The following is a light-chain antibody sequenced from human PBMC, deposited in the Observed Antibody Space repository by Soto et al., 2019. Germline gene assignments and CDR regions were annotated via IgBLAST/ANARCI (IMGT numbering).Light chain of an antibody. Sequence: QSVLTQPASVSGSPGQSITISCTGTSSDVGGYNSVSWYQHHPGKAPKLMIHDVSYRPSGVSNRFSGSKSGNTASLTISGLQAEDEDDYFCSSYTSSSTLGVFGTGTKLTVL. CDR3: SSYTSSSTLGV. J-gene: IGLJ1*01. V-gene: IGLV2-14*03. CDR1: SSDVGGYNS. CDR2: DVS.